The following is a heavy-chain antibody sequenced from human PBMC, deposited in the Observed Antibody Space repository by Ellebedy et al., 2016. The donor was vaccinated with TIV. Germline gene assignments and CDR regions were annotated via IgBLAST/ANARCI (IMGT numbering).Heavy chain of an antibody. V-gene: IGHV6-1*01. CDR2: TFYRSKWIN. CDR1: GDRVSSNNAA. Sequence: MPSETLSLTCAISGDRVSSNNAAWHCVRQSPSRGLEWLGSTFYRSKWINDYAVSVNSRITINPDTSKNQVPLRLNSVTTDDTAVYYCVRLNRTSPGGFDYWGQGTLVTVSS. D-gene: IGHD1-14*01. J-gene: IGHJ4*02. CDR3: VRLNRTSPGGFDY.